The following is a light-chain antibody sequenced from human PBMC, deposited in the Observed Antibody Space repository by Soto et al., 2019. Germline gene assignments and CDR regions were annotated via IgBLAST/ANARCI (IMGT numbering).Light chain of an antibody. J-gene: IGLJ1*01. CDR1: SSDVGSYNL. V-gene: IGLV2-23*01. Sequence: QSVLTQPASVSGPPGQSITISCTGTSSDVGSYNLASWYQQHPGKAPKLMIYEGSKRPSGVSNRFSGSKSGNTASLTISGLQAEDEADYYCCSYAGSSTLYVFGTGTKVTVL. CDR3: CSYAGSSTLYV. CDR2: EGS.